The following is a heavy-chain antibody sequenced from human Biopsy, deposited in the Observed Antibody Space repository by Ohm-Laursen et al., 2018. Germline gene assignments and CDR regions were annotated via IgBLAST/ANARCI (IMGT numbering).Heavy chain of an antibody. CDR2: IIPIPNVA. CDR1: GDSFTSYA. D-gene: IGHD1-26*01. Sequence: ASVKVSCKASGDSFTSYAIGWARQAPGPGLEWLGGIIPIPNVATYAQKFQSRITITADESTSTAYMELSSLTSDDTAVYFCARGEGSSWFDPWGHGTLVTVSS. CDR3: ARGEGSSWFDP. J-gene: IGHJ5*02. V-gene: IGHV1-69*10.